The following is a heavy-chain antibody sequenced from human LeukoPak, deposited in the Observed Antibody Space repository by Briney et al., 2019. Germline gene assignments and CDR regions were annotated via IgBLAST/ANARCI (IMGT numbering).Heavy chain of an antibody. CDR2: IKQDGSEK. CDR3: ARDAWAARLGYYYYYMDV. CDR1: GFTFSSYW. V-gene: IGHV3-7*01. Sequence: GGSLRLSCAASGFTFSSYWMSWVRQAPGKGLEWVANIKQDGSEKYYVDSVKGRFTISRDNAKNSLYLQMNSLRAEDTAVYYCARDAWAARLGYYYYYMDVWGKGTTVTVSS. J-gene: IGHJ6*03. D-gene: IGHD6-6*01.